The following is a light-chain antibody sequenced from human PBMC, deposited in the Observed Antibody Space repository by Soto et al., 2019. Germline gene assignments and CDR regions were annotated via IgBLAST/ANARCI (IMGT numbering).Light chain of an antibody. CDR1: QSISSY. J-gene: IGKJ4*01. CDR3: QQGYSTPLT. V-gene: IGKV1-39*01. Sequence: DIQMTQSPSSLSASVGDRVTITCRASQSISSYLNWYQQKPGKAPQLLIYAASSLHSGVPSRFSGSGSGTDFTLSISTLQPEDFATYYCQQGYSTPLTFGGGTKVEIK. CDR2: AAS.